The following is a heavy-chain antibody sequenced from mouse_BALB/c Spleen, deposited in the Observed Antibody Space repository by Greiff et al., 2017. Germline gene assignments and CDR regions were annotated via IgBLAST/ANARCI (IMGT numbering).Heavy chain of an antibody. J-gene: IGHJ4*01. CDR3: ARGWLRPWYAMDY. V-gene: IGHV2-9*02. CDR2: IWAGGST. Sequence: QVQLQQSGPGLVAPSQSLSITCTVSGFSLTSYGVHWVRQPPGKGLEWLGVIWAGGSTNYNSALMSRLSISKDNSKSQVFLKMNSLQTDDTAMYYCARGWLRPWYAMDYWGQGTSVTVSS. CDR1: GFSLTSYG. D-gene: IGHD2-2*01.